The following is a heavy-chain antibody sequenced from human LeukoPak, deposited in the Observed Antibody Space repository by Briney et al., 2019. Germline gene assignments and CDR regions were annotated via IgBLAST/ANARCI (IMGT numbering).Heavy chain of an antibody. V-gene: IGHV4-34*01. CDR2: INHSGST. CDR1: GGSFSGYY. D-gene: IGHD2-2*01. Sequence: SETLSLTCTVYGGSFSGYYWSWIRQPPGKGLEWIGEINHSGSTNYNPSLKSRVTISVDTSKNQFSLKLSSVTAADTAVYYCARRRYCSSTSCYPMNNYYYYMDVWGKGTTVTVSS. CDR3: ARRRYCSSTSCYPMNNYYYYMDV. J-gene: IGHJ6*03.